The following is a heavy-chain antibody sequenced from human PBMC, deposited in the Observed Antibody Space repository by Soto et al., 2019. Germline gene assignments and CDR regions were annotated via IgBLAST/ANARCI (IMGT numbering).Heavy chain of an antibody. J-gene: IGHJ6*02. D-gene: IGHD6-6*01. Sequence: GGSLRLSCAASGFTFSSYWMHWVRQAPGKGLEWVSRINSDGSNTSYADSVKGRFTISRDNAKNTLYLQMNSLRAEDTAVYYCARDREYSSSYYYYGMDVWGQGTTVTVSS. V-gene: IGHV3-74*01. CDR2: INSDGSNT. CDR3: ARDREYSSSYYYYGMDV. CDR1: GFTFSSYW.